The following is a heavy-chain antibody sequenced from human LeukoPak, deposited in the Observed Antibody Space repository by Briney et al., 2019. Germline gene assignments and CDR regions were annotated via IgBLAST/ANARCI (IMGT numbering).Heavy chain of an antibody. Sequence: GSLRLSCAAAGFTVSSNYMSWVRQAPGKGLEWVSVIYSGGSTYYADSVKGRFTISRDNSKNTLYLQMNSLRAEDTAVYYCARDPSGGSSSRDYWGQGTLVTVSS. CDR3: ARDPSGGSSSRDY. V-gene: IGHV3-66*01. CDR2: IYSGGST. J-gene: IGHJ4*02. D-gene: IGHD6-6*01. CDR1: GFTVSSNY.